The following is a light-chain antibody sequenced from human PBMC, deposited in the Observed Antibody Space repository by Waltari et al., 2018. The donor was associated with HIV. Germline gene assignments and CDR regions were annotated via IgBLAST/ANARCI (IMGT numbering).Light chain of an antibody. CDR1: SSNIGAGYD. CDR3: QSYDSSLSGPRV. Sequence: QSVLTQPPSVSGAPGQRVTISCTGSSSNIGAGYDVHWYQQLPGTAPKLLIYGNSNRPSGVPDRFSGSQSGTSASLAITGLQAEDEADYYCQSYDSSLSGPRVFGTGTKVTVL. J-gene: IGLJ1*01. V-gene: IGLV1-40*01. CDR2: GNS.